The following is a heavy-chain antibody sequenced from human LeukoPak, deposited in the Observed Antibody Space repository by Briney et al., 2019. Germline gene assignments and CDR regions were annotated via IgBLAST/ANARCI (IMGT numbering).Heavy chain of an antibody. Sequence: GGSLRLSCAASGFSFSSYAMSWVRQAPGKGLEWVSAIRDSGGSTYYADSVKGRFTISRDNSKNTLYLQMNSLRAEDTAVYYCAKDTHIIVVPAAISLEPFDPWGQGTLVTVSS. CDR1: GFSFSSYA. J-gene: IGHJ5*02. CDR2: IRDSGGST. D-gene: IGHD2-2*01. CDR3: AKDTHIIVVPAAISLEPFDP. V-gene: IGHV3-23*01.